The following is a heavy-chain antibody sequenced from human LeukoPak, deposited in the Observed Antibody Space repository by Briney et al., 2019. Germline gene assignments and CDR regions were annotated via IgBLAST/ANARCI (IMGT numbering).Heavy chain of an antibody. CDR3: ARTDPRDYYYYYMDD. J-gene: IGHJ6*03. Sequence: PSETLSLTCTVSGGSISSYYWSWIRQPPGKGLEWIGYIYYSGSTNYNPSLKSRVTISVDTSKNQFSLKLSSVTAADTAVYYCARTDPRDYYYYYMDDWGKGTTVTVSS. CDR1: GGSISSYY. CDR2: IYYSGST. V-gene: IGHV4-59*01.